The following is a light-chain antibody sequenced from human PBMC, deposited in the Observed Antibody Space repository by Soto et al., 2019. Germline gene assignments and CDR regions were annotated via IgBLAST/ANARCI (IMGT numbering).Light chain of an antibody. Sequence: DIVMTQSPDSLAGSLGEMATINCKSSQSVLYSSNNKNYLAWYQQKPGQPPKALIYWASTRESGVPDRFSGSGSGTDFTLTISRLEPEDFAVYHCQQYGDSPLTFGGGTKVDIK. J-gene: IGKJ4*01. V-gene: IGKV4-1*01. CDR1: QSVLYSSNNKNY. CDR3: QQYGDSPLT. CDR2: WAS.